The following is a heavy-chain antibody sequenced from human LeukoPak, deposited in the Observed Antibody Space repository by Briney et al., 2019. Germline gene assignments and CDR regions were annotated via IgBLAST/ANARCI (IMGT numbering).Heavy chain of an antibody. J-gene: IGHJ4*02. CDR1: GGSISSYY. CDR3: ARGRVEPAGAFDY. V-gene: IGHV4-4*07. Sequence: SETLSLTCTGSGGSISSYYWSWIRQPPGKGLEWIWRIYTRWSTNYNPSLKRRVTISVDTSKNQFSLELSSGTAADTAVYYCARGRVEPAGAFDYWGQGTLVTVSS. D-gene: IGHD2-2*01. CDR2: IYTRWST.